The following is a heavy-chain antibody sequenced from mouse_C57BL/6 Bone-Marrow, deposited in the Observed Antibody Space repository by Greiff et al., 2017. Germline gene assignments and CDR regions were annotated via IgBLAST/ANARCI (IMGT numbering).Heavy chain of an antibody. D-gene: IGHD2-4*01. CDR3: AREGYYDYDLYYAMDY. Sequence: QVQLQQSGAELVMPGASVKLSCKASGYTFTSYWMHWVQQRPGQGLEWIGEIDPSDSYTNYNQKFTGKSTLTVDKSSSTAYMQLSSLTSEDSAVYYCAREGYYDYDLYYAMDYWGQGTSVTVSS. J-gene: IGHJ4*01. CDR2: IDPSDSYT. V-gene: IGHV1-69*01. CDR1: GYTFTSYW.